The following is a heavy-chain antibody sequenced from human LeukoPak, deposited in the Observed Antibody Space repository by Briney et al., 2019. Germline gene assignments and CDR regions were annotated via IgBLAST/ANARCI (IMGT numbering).Heavy chain of an antibody. CDR1: GGSFSGYY. J-gene: IGHJ4*02. D-gene: IGHD1-14*01. Sequence: SETLSLTCAVYGGSFSGYYWSWIRQPPGKGLEWIGEINHSGSTNYNPSLKSRVTISVDASKNQFSLKLSSVTAADTAVYYCARESWLGTSWGQGTLVTVSS. CDR3: ARESWLGTS. CDR2: INHSGST. V-gene: IGHV4-34*01.